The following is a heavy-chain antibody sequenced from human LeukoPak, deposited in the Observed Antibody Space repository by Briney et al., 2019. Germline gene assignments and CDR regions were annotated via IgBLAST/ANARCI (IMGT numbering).Heavy chain of an antibody. J-gene: IGHJ4*02. CDR1: GFTFSTYP. D-gene: IGHD6-13*01. CDR3: ATRAAGPDYYFDN. Sequence: PGGSLRLSCAASGFTFSTYPMHWVRQAPGKGLECVAVISHDGSNRDYADSVQGRFTISRDNSKNTLYLQMNSLRAEDTAVYYCATRAAGPDYYFDNWGQGTLVTVSS. V-gene: IGHV3-30-3*01. CDR2: ISHDGSNR.